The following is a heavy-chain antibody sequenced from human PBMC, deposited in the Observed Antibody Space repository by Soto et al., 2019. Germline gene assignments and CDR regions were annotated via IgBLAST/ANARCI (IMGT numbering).Heavy chain of an antibody. CDR3: ARAIAVAGTSLWSLEYFDY. V-gene: IGHV1-2*04. J-gene: IGHJ4*01. CDR1: GYTFTGYY. CDR2: INPNSGGT. D-gene: IGHD6-19*01. Sequence: ASVKVSCKASGYTFTGYYMHWVRQAPGQGLEWMGWINPNSGGTNYAQKFQGWVTMTRDTSISTAYMELSRLRSDDTAVYYCARAIAVAGTSLWSLEYFDYWGQ.